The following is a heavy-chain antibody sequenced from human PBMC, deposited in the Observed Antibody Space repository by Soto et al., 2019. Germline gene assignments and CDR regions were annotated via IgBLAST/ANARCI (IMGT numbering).Heavy chain of an antibody. CDR1: GGSISSSSYY. D-gene: IGHD3-9*01. V-gene: IGHV4-39*01. Sequence: SETLSLTCTVSGGSISSSSYYWGWIRQPPGQGLEWIGSIYYSGSTYYNPSLKSRVTISVDTSKNQFSLKLSSVTAADTAVYYCARARYDILTGYHYGMDVWGQGTTVTVSS. CDR3: ARARYDILTGYHYGMDV. J-gene: IGHJ6*02. CDR2: IYYSGST.